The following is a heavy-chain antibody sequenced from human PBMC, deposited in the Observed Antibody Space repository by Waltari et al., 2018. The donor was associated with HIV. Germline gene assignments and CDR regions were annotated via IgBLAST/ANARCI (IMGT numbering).Heavy chain of an antibody. Sequence: EVQLVESGGGLVQPGGSLRLYCAASGFTFRSYWMSWVRQAPGKGLECVANIKQDGSEKSYVDSVKGRFTISRDNAKNSLYLQMNNLRAEDTAVYYCARLRGGYDFDYWGQGTLVTVSS. J-gene: IGHJ4*02. CDR1: GFTFRSYW. CDR2: IKQDGSEK. D-gene: IGHD5-12*01. V-gene: IGHV3-7*01. CDR3: ARLRGGYDFDY.